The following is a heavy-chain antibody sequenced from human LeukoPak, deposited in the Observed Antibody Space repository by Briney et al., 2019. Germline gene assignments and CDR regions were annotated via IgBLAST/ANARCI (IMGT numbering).Heavy chain of an antibody. V-gene: IGHV3-11*03. J-gene: IGHJ6*02. D-gene: IGHD1-26*01. CDR3: ARCGTPNNYYGYGVDG. CDR2: ISVSGSYT. Sequence: GGSLRLSCAASGFTFSDYYMSWVRQAPGKGLEWISYISVSGSYTNYADSVKGRFTFSRDNAKNSLYLQMISLRAEDTAVYYCARCGTPNNYYGYGVDGWGQGATGIVS. CDR1: GFTFSDYY.